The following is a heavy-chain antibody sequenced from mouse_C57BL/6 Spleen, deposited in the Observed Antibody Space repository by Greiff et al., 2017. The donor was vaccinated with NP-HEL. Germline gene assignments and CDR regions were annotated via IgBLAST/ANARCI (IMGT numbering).Heavy chain of an antibody. CDR1: GFTFSSYA. J-gene: IGHJ3*01. CDR2: ISSGGDYI. V-gene: IGHV5-9-1*02. CDR3: TRDALYYYGSSYGFAY. Sequence: EVKLVESGEGLVKPGGSLKLSCAASGFTFSSYAMSWVRQTPEKRLEWVAYISSGGDYIYYADTVKGRFTISRDNARNTLYLQMSSLKSEDTAMYYCTRDALYYYGSSYGFAYWGQGTLVTVSA. D-gene: IGHD1-1*01.